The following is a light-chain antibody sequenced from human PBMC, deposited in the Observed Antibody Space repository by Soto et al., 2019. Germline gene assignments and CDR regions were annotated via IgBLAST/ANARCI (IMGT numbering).Light chain of an antibody. V-gene: IGKV1-5*01. CDR2: DAS. CDR3: QQYNSRKT. Sequence: DIQMTQSPSTLSASVGDRVTITCRASQSISSWLAWYQQKPGKAPKLLIYDASSLESGVPSRFSGSGSGTEFTLTISSLQPDDFATYHCQQYNSRKTFGQGT. CDR1: QSISSW. J-gene: IGKJ1*01.